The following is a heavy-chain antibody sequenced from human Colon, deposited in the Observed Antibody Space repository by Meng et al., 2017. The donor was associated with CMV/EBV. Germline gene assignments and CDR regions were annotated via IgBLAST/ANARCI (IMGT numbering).Heavy chain of an antibody. D-gene: IGHD5-12*01. J-gene: IGHJ4*02. Sequence: SGYTFSSYGSSWVRQAPGQGLEWMGWISTYNGNTDYAQKFQGRVTMTTDTLTSTAYMELTSLKSDDMAVFYCARAREVGYSAYDYYDFWGQGTLVTVSS. V-gene: IGHV1-18*03. CDR3: ARAREVGYSAYDYYDF. CDR1: GYTFSSYG. CDR2: ISTYNGNT.